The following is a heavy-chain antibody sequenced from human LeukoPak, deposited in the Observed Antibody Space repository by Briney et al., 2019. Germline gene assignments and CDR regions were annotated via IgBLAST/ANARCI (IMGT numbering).Heavy chain of an antibody. CDR3: AKDSRVGATGVDY. CDR1: GFTFSSYG. CDR2: ISYDGSNK. D-gene: IGHD1-26*01. V-gene: IGHV3-30*18. Sequence: GGSLRLSCAASGFTFSSYGMHWVRQAPVKGLEWVAVISYDGSNKYYADSVKGRFTISRDNSKNTLYLQMNSLRAEDTAVYYCAKDSRVGATGVDYWGQGTLVTVSS. J-gene: IGHJ4*02.